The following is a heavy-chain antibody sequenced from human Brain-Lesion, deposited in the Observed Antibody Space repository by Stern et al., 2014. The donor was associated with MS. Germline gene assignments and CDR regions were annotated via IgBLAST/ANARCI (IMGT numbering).Heavy chain of an antibody. V-gene: IGHV1-2*02. CDR3: ARDQRGITIFGVVTDYYYLGMDV. CDR2: LNPNTGGT. Sequence: VQLVQSGAEVQQPGASVKVSCKTSGYIFTGYYIHWVRQAPGQGLEWMAWLNPNTGGTQNAQKLQGRVTMSRDTSISTAYVELSSLASDDTAVYYCARDQRGITIFGVVTDYYYLGMDVWGQGTTVTVSS. CDR1: GYIFTGYY. D-gene: IGHD3-3*01. J-gene: IGHJ6*02.